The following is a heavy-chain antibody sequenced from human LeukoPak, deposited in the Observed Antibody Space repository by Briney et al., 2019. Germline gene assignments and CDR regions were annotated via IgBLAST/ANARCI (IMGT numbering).Heavy chain of an antibody. CDR2: INPNSGGT. V-gene: IGHV1-2*02. CDR3: ARWLQYSYYYCMDV. J-gene: IGHJ6*03. D-gene: IGHD5-24*01. CDR1: GYTFTSYG. Sequence: GASVKVSCKASGYTFTSYGISWVRQAPGQGLEWMGWINPNSGGTNYAQKFQGRVTMTRDTSISTAYMELSRLRSDDTAVYYCARWLQYSYYYCMDVWGKGTTVIVSS.